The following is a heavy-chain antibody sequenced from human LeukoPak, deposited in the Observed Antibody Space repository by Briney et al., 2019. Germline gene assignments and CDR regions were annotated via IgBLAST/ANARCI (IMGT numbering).Heavy chain of an antibody. CDR3: ARGDFYYFDY. CDR1: GGSISSYY. CDR2: IYYSGST. Sequence: SETLSLTCTVSGGSISSYYWSWIRQPPGKGREGIGYIYYSGSTNYNPSLKSRVTISVDTSKNQFSLKLSSVTAADTAVYYCARGDFYYFDYWGQGTLVTVSS. J-gene: IGHJ4*02. V-gene: IGHV4-59*01.